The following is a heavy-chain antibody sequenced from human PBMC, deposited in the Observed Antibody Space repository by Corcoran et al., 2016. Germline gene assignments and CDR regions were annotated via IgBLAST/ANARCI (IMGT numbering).Heavy chain of an antibody. CDR2: IKQDGNEK. V-gene: IGHV3-7*04. J-gene: IGHJ4*02. CDR3: GRGSSGRNVGFFDR. Sequence: EVQLVESGGDLVQPGGSLGLSCAVSGFTFNTYWMTWVRQAPGKGLEWVANIKQDGNEKYYVDSVKGRFTISRDNAKNSLYLQMNSLRVEDTAVYYCGRGSSGRNVGFFDRWGQGTLVTVSS. CDR1: GFTFNTYW. D-gene: IGHD1-26*01.